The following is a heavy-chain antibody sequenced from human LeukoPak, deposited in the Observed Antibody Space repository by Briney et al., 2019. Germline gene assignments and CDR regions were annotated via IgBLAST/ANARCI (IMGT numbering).Heavy chain of an antibody. V-gene: IGHV3-7*05. CDR1: GITFSSYW. J-gene: IGHJ4*02. D-gene: IGHD3-16*01. CDR3: ARGGGRHVEY. CDR2: RKEDGSEK. Sequence: GGSLRLSFAALGITFSSYWMSWVRQAPGKGLEWVANRKEDGSEKNYVDSVKGRFTISRDNAKNSLYLQMNILRAEDTAVYYCARGGGRHVEYWGQGNLVTVSS.